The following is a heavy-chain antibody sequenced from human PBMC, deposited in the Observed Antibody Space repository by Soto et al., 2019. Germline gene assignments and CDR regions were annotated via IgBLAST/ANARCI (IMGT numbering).Heavy chain of an antibody. CDR1: GDSVSINSAA. CDR3: ARGVVVPAASVGMDV. J-gene: IGHJ6*02. D-gene: IGHD2-2*01. Sequence: SQTLSLTCAISGDSVSINSAAWNLIRQSPSRGLEWLGRTYYRSKWYNDYAVSVKSRITINPDTSKNQFSLQLNSVTPEDTAVYYCARGVVVPAASVGMDVWGQGTTVTVSS. V-gene: IGHV6-1*01. CDR2: TYYRSKWYN.